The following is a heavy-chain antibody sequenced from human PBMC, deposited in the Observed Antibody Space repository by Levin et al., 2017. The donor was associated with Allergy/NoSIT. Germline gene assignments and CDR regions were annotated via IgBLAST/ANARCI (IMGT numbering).Heavy chain of an antibody. CDR1: GFTISSNY. J-gene: IGHJ3*02. Sequence: GGSLRLSCAASGFTISSNYMSWVRQAPGKGLEWVSVIYSGGSTYYADSVKGRFTISRDNSKNTLYLQMNSLRAEDTAVYYCARGAVAGITSPVTAFDIWGQGTMVTVSS. CDR2: IYSGGST. V-gene: IGHV3-53*01. D-gene: IGHD6-19*01. CDR3: ARGAVAGITSPVTAFDI.